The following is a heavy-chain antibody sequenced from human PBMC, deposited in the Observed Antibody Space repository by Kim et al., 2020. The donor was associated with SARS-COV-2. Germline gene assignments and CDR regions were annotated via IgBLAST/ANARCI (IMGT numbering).Heavy chain of an antibody. J-gene: IGHJ4*02. CDR3: ARVGDGSGSYYSYYFDY. CDR1: GFTFSSYS. Sequence: GGSLRLSCAASGFTFSSYSMNWVRQAPGKGLEWVSSISSSSSYIYYADSVKGRFTISRDNAKNSLYLQMNSLRAEDTAVYYCARVGDGSGSYYSYYFDYWGQGTLVTVSS. CDR2: ISSSSSYI. V-gene: IGHV3-21*01. D-gene: IGHD3-10*01.